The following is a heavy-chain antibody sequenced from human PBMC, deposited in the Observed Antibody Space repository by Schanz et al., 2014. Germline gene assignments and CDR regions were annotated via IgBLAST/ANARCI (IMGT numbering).Heavy chain of an antibody. CDR2: ISYDGRNK. D-gene: IGHD6-19*01. J-gene: IGHJ3*02. CDR3: ARVRSGWNDGFDI. CDR1: GFTFSSYA. V-gene: IGHV3-30*04. Sequence: QVQLVESGGGVVQPWRSLRLSCAASGFTFSSYAMHWVRQAPGKGLEWVAVISYDGRNKYYADSVKGRFTISRDNSKNTLYLQINSLRAEDTAVYYCARVRSGWNDGFDIWGQGTMVTVSS.